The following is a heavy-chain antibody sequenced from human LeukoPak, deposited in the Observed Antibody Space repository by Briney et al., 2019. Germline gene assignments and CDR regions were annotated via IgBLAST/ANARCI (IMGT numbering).Heavy chain of an antibody. V-gene: IGHV3-49*04. D-gene: IGHD6-19*01. CDR1: GFTFGDYA. J-gene: IGHJ4*02. CDR3: TREEYSSGWYGGTNYFDY. CDR2: IRSKAYGGTT. Sequence: GGSLRLSCTASGFTFGDYAMSWVRQAPGKGLEWVGFIRSKAYGGTTEYAASVKGRFTISRDDSKSIAYLQMNSLKTEDTAVYYRTREEYSSGWYGGTNYFDYWGQGTLSPSPQ.